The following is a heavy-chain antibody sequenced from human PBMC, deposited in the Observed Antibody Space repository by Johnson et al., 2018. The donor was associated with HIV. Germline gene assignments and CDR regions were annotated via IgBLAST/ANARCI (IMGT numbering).Heavy chain of an antibody. V-gene: IGHV3-15*01. J-gene: IGHJ3*02. Sequence: VQLLESGGGLVKPGGSLRLSCAASGFTFSNAWLSWVRQAPGKGLEWVGRIKSKTDGGTTDYAAPVKGRFTISRDDSKNTLYLQMNSLKTEDTAVYYCTTDYRLTVVTRSDAFDIWGQGTMVTVSS. CDR2: IKSKTDGGTT. CDR3: TTDYRLTVVTRSDAFDI. CDR1: GFTFSNAW. D-gene: IGHD4-23*01.